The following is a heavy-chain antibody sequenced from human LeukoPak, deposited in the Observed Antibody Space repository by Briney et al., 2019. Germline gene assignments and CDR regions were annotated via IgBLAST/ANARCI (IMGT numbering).Heavy chain of an antibody. Sequence: SETLSLTCTVSGGSISGHYWSWIRQPPGKGLEWVGYIHNSGSTNSNASLKSRVTITVDTSKTQFSLKLSSGTPADTAAYYCARRGYGSGVDYWGQGTLVTVSS. V-gene: IGHV4-59*11. CDR1: GGSISGHY. D-gene: IGHD3-10*01. CDR2: IHNSGST. J-gene: IGHJ4*02. CDR3: ARRGYGSGVDY.